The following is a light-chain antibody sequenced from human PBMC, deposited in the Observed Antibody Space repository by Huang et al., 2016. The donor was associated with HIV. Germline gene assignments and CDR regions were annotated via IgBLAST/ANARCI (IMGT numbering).Light chain of an antibody. CDR3: QQYESWPPLT. CDR1: QNVRDK. J-gene: IGKJ4*01. Sequence: EIVMTQSPDTLSVSPGESATLSCRASQNVRDKLAWYPQKPGQAPRLLLHATSTRAAGVAARCSGSGSGTEFTLTISSLQSEDCGVYYCQQYESWPPLTFGGGTKVEIK. V-gene: IGKV3-15*01. CDR2: ATS.